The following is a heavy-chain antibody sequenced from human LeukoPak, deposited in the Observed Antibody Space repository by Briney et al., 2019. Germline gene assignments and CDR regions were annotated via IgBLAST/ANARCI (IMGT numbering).Heavy chain of an antibody. D-gene: IGHD5-18*01. CDR3: AKVKGYSYGFDY. Sequence: PGGSLRLSCAASGFTFSSYGMHWVRQAPGKGLEWVAVISYDGSNKYYADSVKGRFTISRDNSKNTLYLQMNSLRAEDTAVYYCAKVKGYSYGFDYWGQGTLVTVSS. CDR1: GFTFSSYG. V-gene: IGHV3-30*18. CDR2: ISYDGSNK. J-gene: IGHJ4*02.